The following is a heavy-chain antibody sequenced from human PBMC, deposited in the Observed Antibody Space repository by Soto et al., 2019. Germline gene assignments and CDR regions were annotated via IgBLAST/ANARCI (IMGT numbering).Heavy chain of an antibody. J-gene: IGHJ4*02. CDR2: IDPRSGGT. CDR1: GYPFTTYY. Sequence: HVQLVQSGTEVKKPGASVRVSCMVSGYPFTTYYIHWVRQTPGQGLEWMGWIDPRSGGTVYEQKFQGRGTMTKDTSISTVYMDLSGLTSDDTALYYCAIDDYGVFPYWGQGSLVTVSS. CDR3: AIDDYGVFPY. V-gene: IGHV1-2*02. D-gene: IGHD3-10*01.